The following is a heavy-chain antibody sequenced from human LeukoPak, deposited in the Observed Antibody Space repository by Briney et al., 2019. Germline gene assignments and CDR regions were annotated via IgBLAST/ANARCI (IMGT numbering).Heavy chain of an antibody. V-gene: IGHV4-38-2*02. D-gene: IGHD1-26*01. Sequence: SETLSLTCTVSGYSISSGYYWGWIRQPPGKGLEWIGSIYHSGSTYYNPSLKSRVTISVDTSKNQFSRKLSSVTAADTAVYYCASLVGAIDYWGQGTLVTVSS. CDR2: IYHSGST. J-gene: IGHJ4*02. CDR3: ASLVGAIDY. CDR1: GYSISSGYY.